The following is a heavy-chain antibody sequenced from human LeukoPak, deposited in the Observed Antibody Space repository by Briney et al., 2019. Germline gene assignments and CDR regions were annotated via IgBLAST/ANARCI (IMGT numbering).Heavy chain of an antibody. D-gene: IGHD2-2*01. Sequence: PSETLSLTCAVYGGSFSVYYWSWIRQPPGKGLEWSGEINHSGSTNYNPYLKSRVTISVDTSKNKFSLKLSSVTAADTAVYYCARRDIVVVPAAIGFDPWGQGTLVTVSS. CDR2: INHSGST. V-gene: IGHV4-34*01. CDR3: ARRDIVVVPAAIGFDP. CDR1: GGSFSVYY. J-gene: IGHJ5*02.